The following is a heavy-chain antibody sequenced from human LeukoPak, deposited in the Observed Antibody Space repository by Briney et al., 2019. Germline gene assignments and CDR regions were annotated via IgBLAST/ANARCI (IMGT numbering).Heavy chain of an antibody. CDR2: IYYSGNT. CDR1: GGSISSYY. D-gene: IGHD1-26*01. J-gene: IGHJ4*02. Sequence: PSETLSLNCTVSGGSISSYYWSWIRQPPGKGLEWLGYIYYSGNTKYNPSLESRVTISLDTPTNQFSLKLGSVTAADTAMYYCARQRGGSYYGDTYYFDYWGQGTLVTVSS. V-gene: IGHV4-59*08. CDR3: ARQRGGSYYGDTYYFDY.